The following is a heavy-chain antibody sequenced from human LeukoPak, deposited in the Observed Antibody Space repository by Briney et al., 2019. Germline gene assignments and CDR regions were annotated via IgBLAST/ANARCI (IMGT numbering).Heavy chain of an antibody. Sequence: SETLSLTCAVYGGSFSGYYWSWICQPPGKGLEWIGEINHSGSTNYSPSLKSRVTISVDTSKNQFSLKLSSVTAADTAVYYCARDRRRDGYNYYFDYWGQGTLVTVSS. D-gene: IGHD5-24*01. CDR2: INHSGST. CDR3: ARDRRRDGYNYYFDY. CDR1: GGSFSGYY. V-gene: IGHV4-34*01. J-gene: IGHJ4*02.